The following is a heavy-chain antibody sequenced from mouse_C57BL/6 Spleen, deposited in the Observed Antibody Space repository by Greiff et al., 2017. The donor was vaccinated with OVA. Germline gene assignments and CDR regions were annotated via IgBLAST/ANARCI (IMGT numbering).Heavy chain of an antibody. V-gene: IGHV1-85*01. D-gene: IGHD2-2*01. CDR2: IYPRDGST. J-gene: IGHJ3*01. CDR3: ARPSMVTTGTWFAY. CDR1: GYTFTSYD. Sequence: VQLQESGPELVKPGASVKLSCKASGYTFTSYDINWVKQRPGQGLEWIGWIYPRDGSTKYNEKFKGKATLTVDTSSSTAYMELHSLTSEDSAVYFCARPSMVTTGTWFAYWGQGTLVTVSA.